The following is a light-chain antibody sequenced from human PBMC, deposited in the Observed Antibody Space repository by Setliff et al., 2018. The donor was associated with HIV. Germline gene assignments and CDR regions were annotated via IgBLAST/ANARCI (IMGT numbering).Light chain of an antibody. Sequence: QSALTQPRSVSGSPGQSVSISCTGTSRDVGGYNSVSWYQQHPGKAPKLIIYDVTKRPSGVPDRFSGSKSGNTASLTVSGLQVEDEADYYCCSYAGFNTLVFGGGTKVTV. J-gene: IGLJ2*01. CDR2: DVT. CDR1: SRDVGGYNS. CDR3: CSYAGFNTLV. V-gene: IGLV2-11*01.